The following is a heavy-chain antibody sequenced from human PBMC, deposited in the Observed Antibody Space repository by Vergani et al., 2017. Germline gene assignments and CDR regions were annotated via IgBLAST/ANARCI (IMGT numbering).Heavy chain of an antibody. V-gene: IGHV5-51*01. CDR2: IYPADSAT. D-gene: IGHD1-1*01. Sequence: VELVPSGPEMRKPGESLKISCKGSEYSFGNYWISWVRQMPGKGLVWMGIIYPADSATRYSPSFQGQVTISADTSISTAFLQWDSLKASDTALYYCARHTTYTDSWGQGTLVTFSS. CDR1: EYSFGNYW. CDR3: ARHTTYTDS. J-gene: IGHJ4*02.